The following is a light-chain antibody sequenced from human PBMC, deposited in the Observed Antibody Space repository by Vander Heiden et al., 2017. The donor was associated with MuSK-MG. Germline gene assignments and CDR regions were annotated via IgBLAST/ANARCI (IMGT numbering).Light chain of an antibody. Sequence: DIQLPQSPSFLSASVGDRVTITCRASQGISSYLAWYQQKPGKAPKLLIYAASTLQSGVPSRFSGSGSGTEFTLTISSLQAEDLATYYCQQLNSYPRKFGGGTKVEIK. CDR2: AAS. J-gene: IGKJ4*02. CDR1: QGISSY. V-gene: IGKV1-9*01. CDR3: QQLNSYPRK.